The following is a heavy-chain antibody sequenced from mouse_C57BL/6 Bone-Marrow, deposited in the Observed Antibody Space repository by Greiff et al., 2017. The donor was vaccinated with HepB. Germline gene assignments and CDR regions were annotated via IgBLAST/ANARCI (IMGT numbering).Heavy chain of an antibody. CDR3: ARPPSGY. CDR2: IDPSDSYT. Sequence: QVQLQQPGAELVKPGASVKLSCKASGYTFTSYWMQWVKQRPGQGLEWIGEIDPSDSYTNYNQKFKGKATLTVDTSSSTAYIQLSSLTSEDSAVYYCARPPSGYWGQGTTLTVSS. D-gene: IGHD6-1*01. J-gene: IGHJ2*01. CDR1: GYTFTSYW. V-gene: IGHV1-50*01.